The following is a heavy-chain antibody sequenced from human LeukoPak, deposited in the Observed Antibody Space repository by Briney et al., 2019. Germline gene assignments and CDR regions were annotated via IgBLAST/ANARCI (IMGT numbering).Heavy chain of an antibody. CDR1: GFTFSSYG. CDR3: AKDRVGYYDSSGSSLLDY. Sequence: GGSLRLSCAASGFTFSSYGMHWVRQAPGKGLEWVAVIWYDGSNKYYADSVKGRFTVSRDNSKNTLYLQMNSLRAEDTAVYYCAKDRVGYYDSSGSSLLDYWGQGTLVTVSS. V-gene: IGHV3-33*06. CDR2: IWYDGSNK. D-gene: IGHD3-22*01. J-gene: IGHJ4*02.